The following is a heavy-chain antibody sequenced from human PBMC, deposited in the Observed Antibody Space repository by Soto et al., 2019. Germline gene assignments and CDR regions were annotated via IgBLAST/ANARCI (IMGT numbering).Heavy chain of an antibody. CDR3: ARLRYYDILTGSRSYDY. D-gene: IGHD3-9*01. V-gene: IGHV4-59*08. CDR2: IYYSGST. J-gene: IGHJ4*02. Sequence: SETLSLTCTVSGGSIISYYWSWILQPPWKGLEWIGYIYYSGSTNYNPSLKSRVTISVDTSKNQFSLKLSSVTAADTAVYYCARLRYYDILTGSRSYDYWGQGTLVTVSS. CDR1: GGSIISYY.